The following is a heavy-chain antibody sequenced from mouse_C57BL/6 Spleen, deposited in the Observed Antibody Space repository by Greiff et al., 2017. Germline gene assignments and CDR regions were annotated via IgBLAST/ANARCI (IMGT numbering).Heavy chain of an antibody. J-gene: IGHJ2*01. V-gene: IGHV1-50*01. D-gene: IGHD1-1*02. Sequence: QVQLQQPGAELVKPGASVKLSCKASGYTFTSYWMQWVKQRPGQGLEWIGEIDPSDSYTNYNQKFKGKATLTVDTSSSTAYMQLSSLTTEDSAVYYCARGVGPVYFDDWGQGTTLTVSS. CDR3: ARGVGPVYFDD. CDR2: IDPSDSYT. CDR1: GYTFTSYW.